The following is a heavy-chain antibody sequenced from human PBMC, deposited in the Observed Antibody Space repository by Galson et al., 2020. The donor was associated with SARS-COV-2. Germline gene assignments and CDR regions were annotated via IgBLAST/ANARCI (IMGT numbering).Heavy chain of an antibody. CDR3: ARGHCSGGSCFSDY. CDR1: GYTLTDYY. CDR2: INPNSGDS. D-gene: IGHD2-15*01. V-gene: IGHV1-2*02. Sequence: GASVKVSCKASGYTLTDYYIHWVRQAPGQGLEWMGWINPNSGDSYYAQKFQDRVTTTRDRSINTAYMEVSRLRSDDTAVYFCARGHCSGGSCFSDYWGQGTLVTVSS. J-gene: IGHJ4*02.